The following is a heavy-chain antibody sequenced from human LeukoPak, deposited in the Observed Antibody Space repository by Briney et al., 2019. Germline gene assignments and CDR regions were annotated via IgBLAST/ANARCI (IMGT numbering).Heavy chain of an antibody. J-gene: IGHJ4*02. D-gene: IGHD2-21*01. Sequence: SGALSLTCTVPGGSIRRSSWSWIRQPPGKGLEWIGYIFFGVSTHYTPSLKRPVSISLDTTENQFSLKLCSVTAADTAVYFCARCFVDSGGDYYDDYWGQGTLVTVSS. CDR3: ARCFVDSGGDYYDDY. CDR2: IFFGVST. CDR1: GGSIRRSS. V-gene: IGHV4-59*08.